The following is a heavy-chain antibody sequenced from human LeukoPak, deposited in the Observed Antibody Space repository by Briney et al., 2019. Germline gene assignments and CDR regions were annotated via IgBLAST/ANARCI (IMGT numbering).Heavy chain of an antibody. CDR3: ARARKDSAVTPYYYAMDV. CDR2: ISSSGTYI. Sequence: PGGSLRLSCGASGFTFSTYDMNWVRQAPGKGLEWVSCISSSGTYISYADSLKGRFTISRDSAKNSLYLQMNSLRAEDTAVYYCARARKDSAVTPYYYAMDVWGQGTTVTVSS. CDR1: GFTFSTYD. D-gene: IGHD1-26*01. V-gene: IGHV3-21*01. J-gene: IGHJ6*02.